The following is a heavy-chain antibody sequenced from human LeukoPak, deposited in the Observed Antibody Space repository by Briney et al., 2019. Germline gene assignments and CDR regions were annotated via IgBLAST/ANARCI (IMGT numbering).Heavy chain of an antibody. CDR3: ARHRTWYYYYYGMDV. Sequence: PSETLSLTCTVSGGSISSYYWSWIRQPPGKGLEWIGYIYYGGSTNYNPSLKSRVTISVDTSKNQFSLKLSSVTAADTAVYYCARHRTWYYYYYGMDVWGQGTTVTVSS. V-gene: IGHV4-59*08. J-gene: IGHJ6*02. CDR1: GGSISSYY. CDR2: IYYGGST.